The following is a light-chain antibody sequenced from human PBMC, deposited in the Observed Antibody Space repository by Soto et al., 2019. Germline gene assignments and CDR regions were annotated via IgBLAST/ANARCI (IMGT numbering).Light chain of an antibody. CDR3: LQYGTSEII. J-gene: IGKJ5*01. CDR2: WAS. CDR1: KSVLYSYNNKNY. V-gene: IGKV4-1*01. Sequence: DIVMTQSPDSLAVSLGERATINCKSSKSVLYSYNNKNYLAWYQQTPGQPPKLLIYWASTRESGVPDRFSGSGSGTDFTLTITRLEPEDFAVFYCLQYGTSEIIFGRGTRLEI.